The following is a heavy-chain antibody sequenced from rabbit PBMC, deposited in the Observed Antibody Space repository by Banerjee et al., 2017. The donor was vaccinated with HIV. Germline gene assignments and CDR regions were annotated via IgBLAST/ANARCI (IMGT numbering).Heavy chain of an antibody. D-gene: IGHD4-1*01. CDR2: IATGSGNT. V-gene: IGHV1S40*01. CDR1: GFDFSSNA. J-gene: IGHJ4*01. CDR3: ARDLAGVVGWNFNL. Sequence: SGGDLVKPGASLTLTCTASGFDFSSNAMCWVRQAPGKGPEWIGCIATGSGNTYYASWAKGRFTISKTSSTTVTLQMTSLTAADTATYFCARDLAGVVGWNFNLWGPGTLVTVS.